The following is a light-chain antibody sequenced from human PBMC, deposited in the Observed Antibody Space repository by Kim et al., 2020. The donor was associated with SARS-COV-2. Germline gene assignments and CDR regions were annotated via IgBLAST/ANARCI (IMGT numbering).Light chain of an antibody. CDR3: QHHDNYSHT. CDR2: ETS. V-gene: IGKV1-5*01. Sequence: DIQMTQSPSTLSASVGDRVTITCRASQSVTTGLAWYQQKPGKAPTLLIYETSTLESGVPSRFSGSGSGTEFTLTINTLQPDDFATYHCQHHDNYSHTFGQGTKLDIK. J-gene: IGKJ2*01. CDR1: QSVTTG.